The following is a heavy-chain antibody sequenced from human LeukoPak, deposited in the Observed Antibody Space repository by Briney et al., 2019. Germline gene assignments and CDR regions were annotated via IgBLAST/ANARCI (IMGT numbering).Heavy chain of an antibody. D-gene: IGHD3-10*01. J-gene: IGHJ5*02. Sequence: ASVKVSCKASGYTFTGYYMHWVRQAPGQGLEWMGWINPNSGGTNYAQKFQGRVTMTRDTSISTAYMELSRLRSDDTAVYYCARDFHYGSGSYYTGVTRWQFDPWGQGTLVTVSS. CDR2: INPNSGGT. CDR3: ARDFHYGSGSYYTGVTRWQFDP. V-gene: IGHV1-2*02. CDR1: GYTFTGYY.